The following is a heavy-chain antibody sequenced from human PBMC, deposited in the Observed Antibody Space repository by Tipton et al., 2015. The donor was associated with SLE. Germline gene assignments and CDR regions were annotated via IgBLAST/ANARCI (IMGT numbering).Heavy chain of an antibody. CDR3: ARRHYSGPFDS. J-gene: IGHJ4*02. D-gene: IGHD5-12*01. CDR2: IYYSGST. CDR1: GVSLSSGGYY. Sequence: TLSLTCTVSGVSLSSGGYYWSWIRHHPGKGLEWIGYIYYSGSTYYNPSLKSRVTMSVDTSKNQFSLNLSSVTAADTAVYYCARRHYSGPFDSWGQGTLVTVSS. V-gene: IGHV4-31*03.